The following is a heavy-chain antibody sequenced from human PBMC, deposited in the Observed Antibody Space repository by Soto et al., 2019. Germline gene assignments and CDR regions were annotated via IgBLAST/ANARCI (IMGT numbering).Heavy chain of an antibody. CDR1: GYTFTTYA. J-gene: IGHJ4*02. V-gene: IGHV1-18*01. Sequence: QVQLVQSGAEVRKPGASVKVSCKTSGYTFTTYAISWVRQAPGQGLEWMGWISAYDGNTNYAQKLQGRVTMTTDTSTSTAYMELRSLRSDDTAVYYCGRVGSSSSPIDYWGPGSLVTVSS. CDR3: GRVGSSSSPIDY. CDR2: ISAYDGNT. D-gene: IGHD6-6*01.